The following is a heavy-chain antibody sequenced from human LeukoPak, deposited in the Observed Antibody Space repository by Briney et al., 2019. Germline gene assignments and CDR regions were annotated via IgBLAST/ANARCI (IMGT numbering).Heavy chain of an antibody. CDR1: GFTFSSYV. V-gene: IGHV3-23*01. CDR2: IRGTGDT. CDR3: AKGFGWSFDL. D-gene: IGHD3-10*01. J-gene: IGHJ2*01. Sequence: GGSLRLSCAASGFTFSSYVMSWVRQAPGKGLEWVSAIRGTGDTYYVDSVKGRLTISRDNSKNTLYLEMNSLRAGDTAVYYCAKGFGWSFDLWGRGTLVTVSS.